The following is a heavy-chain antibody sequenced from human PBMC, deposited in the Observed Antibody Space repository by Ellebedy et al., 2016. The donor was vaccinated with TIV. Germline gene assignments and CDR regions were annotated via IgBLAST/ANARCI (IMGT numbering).Heavy chain of an antibody. CDR1: GGTFSSYA. CDR2: IIPIFGTA. CDR3: AGEWELLRHYYYGMDV. D-gene: IGHD1-26*01. V-gene: IGHV1-69*13. J-gene: IGHJ6*02. Sequence: SVKVSXKASGGTFSSYAISWVRQAPGQGLEWMGGIIPIFGTANYAQKFQGRVTITADESTSTAYMELSSLRSEDTAVYYCAGEWELLRHYYYGMDVWGQGTTVTVSS.